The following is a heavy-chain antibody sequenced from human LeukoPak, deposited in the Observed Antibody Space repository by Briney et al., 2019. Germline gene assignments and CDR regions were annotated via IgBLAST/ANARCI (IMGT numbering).Heavy chain of an antibody. V-gene: IGHV4-61*02. CDR2: IYTSGST. Sequence: SQTLSLTCTVSGGSISSGSYYWSWIRQPAGKGLEWIGRIYTSGSTNYYPSLKSRVTISVDTSKNQFSLKLSSVTAADTAVYYCARDHSYYDSSGYYYVPFDYWGQGTLVTVSS. CDR1: GGSISSGSYY. CDR3: ARDHSYYDSSGYYYVPFDY. J-gene: IGHJ4*02. D-gene: IGHD3-22*01.